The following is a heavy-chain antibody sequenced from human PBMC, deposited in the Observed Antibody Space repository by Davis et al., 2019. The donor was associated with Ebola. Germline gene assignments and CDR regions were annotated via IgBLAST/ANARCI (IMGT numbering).Heavy chain of an antibody. D-gene: IGHD4-11*01. CDR1: GGSVSSGGHY. CDR2: IYYSGST. Sequence: SETLSLTCTVSGGSVSSGGHYWSWIRQPPGKGLEWIAYIYYSGSTHYNPSLKSRATISVDTSRNQFSLRLSSVTAADTAVYYCARTSYNHYDHLYFDLWGRGTLVTVS. V-gene: IGHV4-61*08. J-gene: IGHJ2*01. CDR3: ARTSYNHYDHLYFDL.